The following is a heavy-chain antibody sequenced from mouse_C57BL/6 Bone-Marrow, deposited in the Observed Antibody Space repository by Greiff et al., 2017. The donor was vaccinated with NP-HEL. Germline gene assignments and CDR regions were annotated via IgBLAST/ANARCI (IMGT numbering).Heavy chain of an antibody. V-gene: IGHV14-2*01. D-gene: IGHD3-2*02. J-gene: IGHJ1*03. CDR2: IDPEDGET. CDR1: GFNIKDYY. Sequence: DVKLQESGAELVKPGASVKLSCTASGFNIKDYYMHWVKQRTEQGLEWIGRIDPEDGETKYAPKIQGKATITAEPSSNTAYLQLSSLTSEDTAVYYCARGPQLRRGHWYFDVWGTGTTVTVSS. CDR3: ARGPQLRRGHWYFDV.